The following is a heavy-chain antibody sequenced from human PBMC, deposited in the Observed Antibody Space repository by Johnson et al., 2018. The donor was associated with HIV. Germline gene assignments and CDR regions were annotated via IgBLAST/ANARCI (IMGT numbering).Heavy chain of an antibody. CDR3: ARDQVLLWFGSGGDAFDI. Sequence: QVQLVESGGGLVQPGGSLILSCAASGFTFSSYAMHWVRQAPGKGLEWVAVISYDGSNKYYADSVKGRFTISRDNSKNKLYLQMNSLRAEDTAVYYCARDQVLLWFGSGGDAFDIWGQGTMVTVSS. CDR1: GFTFSSYA. D-gene: IGHD3-10*01. CDR2: ISYDGSNK. V-gene: IGHV3-30-3*01. J-gene: IGHJ3*02.